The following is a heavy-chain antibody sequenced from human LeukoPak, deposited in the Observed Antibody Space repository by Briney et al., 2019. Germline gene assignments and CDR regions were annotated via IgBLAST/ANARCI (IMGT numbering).Heavy chain of an antibody. Sequence: PSETLSLTCAVYGGSFSGYYWSWIRQPPGKGLEWIGEINHSGSTNYNPSLKSRVTISVDTSKNQFSLKLSSVTAADTAVYYCARGPGEFWSGYYAHQNWFDPWGQGTLVTVSS. CDR2: INHSGST. D-gene: IGHD3-3*01. CDR3: ARGPGEFWSGYYAHQNWFDP. V-gene: IGHV4-34*01. CDR1: GGSFSGYY. J-gene: IGHJ5*02.